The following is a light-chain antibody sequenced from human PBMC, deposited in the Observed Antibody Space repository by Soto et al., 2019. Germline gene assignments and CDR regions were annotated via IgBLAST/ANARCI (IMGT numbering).Light chain of an antibody. CDR1: SSDVGGYNY. CDR2: EVT. CDR3: SSHAGIINGV. Sequence: QSALTQPHSASGSPGQSVTISCTGTSSDVGGYNYVSWYQQHPGKAPKLMIYEVTKRPSWVPDRFSGSKSGNTASLTVSGLLAEYEADYYGSSHAGIINGVVGGGTKLTVL. V-gene: IGLV2-8*01. J-gene: IGLJ3*02.